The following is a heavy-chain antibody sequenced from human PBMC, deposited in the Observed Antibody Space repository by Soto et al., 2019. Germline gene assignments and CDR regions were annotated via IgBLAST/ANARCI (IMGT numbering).Heavy chain of an antibody. CDR3: AGGMTPPGAPAWYDIDS. Sequence: QVQLQESGPGLMKPSQTLSLTCTVSGASITGSSYWSWIRQPAGKGLEWIGRFSLSGATNYNPPPRSRVNLTADVYKKQGTLGVASVTAADTALYYGAGGMTPPGAPAWYDIDSWGQGTLGAVSS. D-gene: IGHD1-1*01. J-gene: IGHJ4*02. V-gene: IGHV4-61*02. CDR2: FSLSGAT. CDR1: GASITGSSY.